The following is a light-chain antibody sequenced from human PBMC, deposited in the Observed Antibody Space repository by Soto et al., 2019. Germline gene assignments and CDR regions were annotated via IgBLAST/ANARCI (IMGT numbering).Light chain of an antibody. V-gene: IGKV3-11*01. CDR2: DAS. Sequence: EIVLTQSPATLSLSPGERATLSFRASESISSYLAWYQQRPGQAPSLLIYDASNRATGIPARFSGSGSGTDFTLTIDNLEPEDFAVYYCQQHSKWPLTFGGGTKVEI. CDR3: QQHSKWPLT. CDR1: ESISSY. J-gene: IGKJ4*01.